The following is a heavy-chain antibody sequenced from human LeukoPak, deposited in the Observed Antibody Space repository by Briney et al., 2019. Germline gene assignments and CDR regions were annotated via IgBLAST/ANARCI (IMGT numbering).Heavy chain of an antibody. V-gene: IGHV4-4*02. CDR3: ARAVGNIESGQWLVQGFDY. J-gene: IGHJ4*02. CDR1: GFTFSGHW. D-gene: IGHD6-19*01. CDR2: IYHSGST. Sequence: TGGSLRLSCAASGFTFSGHWMTWVRQAPGKGLEWIGEIYHSGSTNYNPSLKSRVTISVDKSKNQFSLKLSSVTAADTAVYYCARAVGNIESGQWLVQGFDYWGQGTLVTVSS.